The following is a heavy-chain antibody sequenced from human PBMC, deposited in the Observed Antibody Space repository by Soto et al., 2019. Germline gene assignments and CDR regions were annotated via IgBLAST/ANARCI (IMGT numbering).Heavy chain of an antibody. D-gene: IGHD6-19*01. CDR3: ASEPPAAPVALDY. CDR1: GFTFSSYW. J-gene: IGHJ4*02. V-gene: IGHV3-74*01. Sequence: GGSLRLSCAASGFTFSSYWMHWVRQAPGKGLVWVSRINSDGSSTSYADSVKGRFTISRDNAKNTLYLQMNSLRAEDTAVYYCASEPPAAPVALDYWGQGTLVTVS. CDR2: INSDGSST.